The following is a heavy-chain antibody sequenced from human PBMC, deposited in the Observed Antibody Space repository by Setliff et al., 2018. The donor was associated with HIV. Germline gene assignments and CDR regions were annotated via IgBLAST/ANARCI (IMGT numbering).Heavy chain of an antibody. CDR3: VRELLGSGGTVPEVNFFDS. J-gene: IGHJ5*01. Sequence: SETLSLTCTVSDNSINSGYYWGWIRQPPGKGLEWIGSIFYFGSVTYNPSLKSRPLISIDTSKTQFSLNLRSVTAADTAVYYCVRELLGSGGTVPEVNFFDSWGQGTLVTVSS. V-gene: IGHV4-38-2*02. CDR1: DNSINSGYY. CDR2: IFYFGSV. D-gene: IGHD1-26*01.